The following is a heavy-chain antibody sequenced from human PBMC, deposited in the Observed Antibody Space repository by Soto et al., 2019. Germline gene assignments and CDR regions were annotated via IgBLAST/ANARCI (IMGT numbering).Heavy chain of an antibody. J-gene: IGHJ6*02. CDR3: AAWLRLRDYYGMDV. D-gene: IGHD5-12*01. V-gene: IGHV4-39*01. CDR2: IYYSGST. CDR1: GGSISSSSYY. Sequence: QLQLQESGPGLVKPSETLSLTCTVSGGSISSSSYYWGWIRQPPGKGLEWIGSIYYSGSTYYNPSLKSRVTISVDTSKNQFSLQLRSVTAADAAVYYCAAWLRLRDYYGMDVWGQGPTVTVSS.